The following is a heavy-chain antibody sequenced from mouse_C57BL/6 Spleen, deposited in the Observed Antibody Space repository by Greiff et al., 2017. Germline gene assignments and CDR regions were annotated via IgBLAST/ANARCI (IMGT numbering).Heavy chain of an antibody. Sequence: EVKLVESGGGLVQPGASLRLSCAASGFTFNDYYMSWVRQPPGKAPEWLALLRNKANGYTTEYTASVKVRFTISRDNSQNILYLQMNTLRAEDSATYYCVKAFTWIYAMDYWGQGTSVTVSS. V-gene: IGHV7-4*01. CDR2: LRNKANGYTT. J-gene: IGHJ4*01. D-gene: IGHD5-1*01. CDR3: VKAFTWIYAMDY. CDR1: GFTFNDYY.